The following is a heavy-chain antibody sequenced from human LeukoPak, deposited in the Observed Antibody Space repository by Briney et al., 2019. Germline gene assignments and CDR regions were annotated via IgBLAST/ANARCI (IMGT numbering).Heavy chain of an antibody. V-gene: IGHV1-69*13. Sequence: PVKVSCTASGDTFSSYAISWVRQAPGQGLEWMGGIIPIFGTANYAQKFQDRVAITADESTSTAYMELSSLRSEDTAVYYCARARTTVVTGVFDYWGQGTLVTVSS. D-gene: IGHD4-23*01. CDR3: ARARTTVVTGVFDY. CDR1: GDTFSSYA. J-gene: IGHJ4*02. CDR2: IIPIFGTA.